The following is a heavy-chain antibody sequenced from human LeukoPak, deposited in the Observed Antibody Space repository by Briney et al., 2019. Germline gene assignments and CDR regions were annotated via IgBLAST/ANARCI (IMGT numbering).Heavy chain of an antibody. D-gene: IGHD3-10*01. J-gene: IGHJ4*02. Sequence: GGSLRLSCAASGFTFSSYWMSWVRQAPGKGLEWVANIKQDGSETYHVDSVKGRFTISRDSAKTSLYLQMNSLRSEDTAVYYCAWDFGYYGSGIPVDWGQGTLVTVSS. V-gene: IGHV3-7*01. CDR3: AWDFGYYGSGIPVD. CDR1: GFTFSSYW. CDR2: IKQDGSET.